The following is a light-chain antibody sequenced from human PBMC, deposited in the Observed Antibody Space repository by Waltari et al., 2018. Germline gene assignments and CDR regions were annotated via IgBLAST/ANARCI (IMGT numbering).Light chain of an antibody. CDR3: QQYSDWPPYT. CDR2: GAS. V-gene: IGKV3-15*01. Sequence: EIVMTQSPATLSVSPGESATLSCRASQGISSHLAWYQQKPGQATRRLICGASARATGIPARFSGSGSGTEFSLTISSLQSEDFAVYYCQQYSDWPPYTFGQGTKLEIK. J-gene: IGKJ2*01. CDR1: QGISSH.